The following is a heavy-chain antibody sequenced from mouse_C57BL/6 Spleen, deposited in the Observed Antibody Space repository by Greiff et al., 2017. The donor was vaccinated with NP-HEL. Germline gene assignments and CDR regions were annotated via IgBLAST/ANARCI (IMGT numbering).Heavy chain of an antibody. D-gene: IGHD1-1*01. CDR1: GYAFSSSW. CDR3: AREGRIYYGSSYWYFDV. Sequence: QVQLQQSGPELVKPGASLKISCKASGYAFSSSWMNWVKQRPGKGLEWIGRIYPGDGDTNYNGKFKGKATLTADKSSSTAYMQLSSLTSEDSAVYFCAREGRIYYGSSYWYFDVWGTGTTVTVSS. V-gene: IGHV1-82*01. J-gene: IGHJ1*03. CDR2: IYPGDGDT.